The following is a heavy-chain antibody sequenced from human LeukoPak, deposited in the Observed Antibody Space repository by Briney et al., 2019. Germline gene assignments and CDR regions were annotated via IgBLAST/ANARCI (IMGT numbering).Heavy chain of an antibody. CDR3: ARGPPNWGYDY. CDR2: IIPIFGTA. V-gene: IGHV1-69*05. J-gene: IGHJ4*02. CDR1: GGTFSSYA. Sequence: SVKVSCKASGGTFSSYAISWVRQAPGQGLEWMGGIIPIFGTANYAQKFQGRVTMTRSTSMSTAYMELSSLKSEDTAVYFCARGPPNWGYDYWGQGTLVTVSS. D-gene: IGHD7-27*01.